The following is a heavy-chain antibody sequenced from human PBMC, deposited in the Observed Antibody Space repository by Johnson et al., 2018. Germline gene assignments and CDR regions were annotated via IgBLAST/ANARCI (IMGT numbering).Heavy chain of an antibody. CDR3: ARVGVGGATGFWFDP. D-gene: IGHD2-21*01. V-gene: IGHV3-7*01. CDR1: GFTFSSYW. J-gene: IGHJ5*02. Sequence: EVQLVESGGGVVQPGRSLRLSCAASGFTFSSYWMSWVRQAPGQGLEWVANIKQDGSEKYYVDSVKGRITITRDNAKNSLYLQKNSLRAEDTAVYYCARVGVGGATGFWFDPWGQGTLVTVSS. CDR2: IKQDGSEK.